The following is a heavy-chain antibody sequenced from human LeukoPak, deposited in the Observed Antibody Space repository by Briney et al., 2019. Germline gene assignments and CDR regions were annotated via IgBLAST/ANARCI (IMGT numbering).Heavy chain of an antibody. CDR1: GFTFSGYC. Sequence: GGSLRLSCAASGFTFSGYCMNWVRQAPGKGLVWVSRINSDGSGTNYPDSVKGRITMSKDNTKNTLYLQINRLRAEDTALYYSAIGGARIGVHTYGFDYWGQGALVTVSS. J-gene: IGHJ4*02. CDR3: AIGGARIGVHTYGFDY. D-gene: IGHD5-18*01. V-gene: IGHV3-74*01. CDR2: INSDGSGT.